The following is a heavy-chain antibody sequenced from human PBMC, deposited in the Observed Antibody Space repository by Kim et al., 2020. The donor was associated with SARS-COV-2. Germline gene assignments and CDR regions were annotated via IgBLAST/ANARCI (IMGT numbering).Heavy chain of an antibody. D-gene: IGHD5-12*01. J-gene: IGHJ6*02. CDR2: IKQDGSEK. CDR1: GFTFSSYW. CDR3: ARDTTGTQYSGYDWRGAYYYYYGMDV. Sequence: GGSLRLSCAASGFTFSSYWMSWVRQAPGKGLEWVANIKQDGSEKYYVDSVKGRFTISRDNAKNSLYLQMNSLRAEDTAVYYCARDTTGTQYSGYDWRGAYYYYYGMDVWGQGTTVTVSS. V-gene: IGHV3-7*01.